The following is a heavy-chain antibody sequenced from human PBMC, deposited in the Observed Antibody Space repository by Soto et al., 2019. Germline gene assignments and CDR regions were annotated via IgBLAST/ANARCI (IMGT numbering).Heavy chain of an antibody. J-gene: IGHJ5*01. CDR2: VSGNKGAS. V-gene: IGHV1-18*04. CDR3: VRDQKYFRVNGNWFDS. D-gene: IGHD2-2*01. CDR1: GYTSADFG. Sequence: QVQLMQSGTEGKKPGASVTVSCKASGYTSADFGISWVRPAPGQGLEGTGWVSGNKGASNPAPKVQGRITMTLDTSTGVSYMALRSLRSDDTAIYYCVRDQKYFRVNGNWFDSWGQGTLVSVSS.